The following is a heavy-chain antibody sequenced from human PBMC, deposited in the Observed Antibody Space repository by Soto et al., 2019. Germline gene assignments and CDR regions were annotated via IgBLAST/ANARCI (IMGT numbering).Heavy chain of an antibody. J-gene: IGHJ4*02. CDR2: IRSKANNYAT. V-gene: IGHV3-73*02. CDR1: GFFFSDSA. Sequence: EVQLVESGGGLVQPGGSLKLSCEASGFFFSDSAMHWVRQASGKGLEWVGRIRSKANNYATAYIESAKGRFTISRDDSKNTAYLQMNSLKTEDTAVYYCSTLPAFRGQGTLVTVSS. CDR3: STLPAF.